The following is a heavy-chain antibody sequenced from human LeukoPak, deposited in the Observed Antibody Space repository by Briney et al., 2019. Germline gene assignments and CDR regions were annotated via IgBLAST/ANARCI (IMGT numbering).Heavy chain of an antibody. CDR2: IYYSGST. D-gene: IGHD3-3*01. CDR1: GGSISSGGYY. V-gene: IGHV4-31*03. Sequence: SETLSLTCTVSGGSISSGGYYWSWIRQHPGKGLEWIGYIYYSGSTYYNPSLKSRATISVDTSKNQFSLKLSSVTAADTAVYYCATHRYSEWSRAFDIWGQGTVVTVSS. CDR3: ATHRYSEWSRAFDI. J-gene: IGHJ3*02.